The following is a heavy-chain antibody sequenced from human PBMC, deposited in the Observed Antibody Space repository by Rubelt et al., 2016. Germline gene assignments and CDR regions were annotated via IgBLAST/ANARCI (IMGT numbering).Heavy chain of an antibody. CDR3: ARDRIRIAARQGWYFDL. D-gene: IGHD6-6*01. CDR2: ISAYNDNT. V-gene: IGHV1-18*01. Sequence: QVQLVQSGAEVKKPGASVKVSCKASGYTFPSYGISWVRQAPGQGLEWMGWISAYNDNTNYAQKSQGRVTMTTDTSTSTAYMELRSLRSDDTAVYYCARDRIRIAARQGWYFDLWGRGTLVTVSS. CDR1: GYTFPSYG. J-gene: IGHJ2*01.